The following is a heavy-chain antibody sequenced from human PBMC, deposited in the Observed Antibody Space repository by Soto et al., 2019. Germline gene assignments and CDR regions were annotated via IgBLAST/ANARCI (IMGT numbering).Heavy chain of an antibody. D-gene: IGHD3-22*01. Sequence: SETLSLTCTVSGGSISSYYWSWIRQPPGKGLEWIGYIYYSGSTYYNPSLKSRVTISVDTSKNQFSLKLSSVTAADTAVYYCARVPGLGKDYYDSSGLFDYWGQGTLVTVSS. CDR2: IYYSGST. CDR3: ARVPGLGKDYYDSSGLFDY. CDR1: GGSISSYY. J-gene: IGHJ4*02. V-gene: IGHV4-59*12.